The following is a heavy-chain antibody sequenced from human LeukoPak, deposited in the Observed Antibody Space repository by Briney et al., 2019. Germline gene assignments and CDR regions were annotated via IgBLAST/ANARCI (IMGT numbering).Heavy chain of an antibody. CDR2: INPNSGGT. CDR3: ARDHLYTSGSYLGLDNWFDP. D-gene: IGHD1-26*01. J-gene: IGHJ5*02. CDR1: GYTFTGYY. Sequence: ASVKVSCKASGYTFTGYYMHWVRQAPGQGLEWMGWINPNSGGTNYAQKFQGRVTMTRDKSISTVHMELSRLTSDDTAVYYCARDHLYTSGSYLGLDNWFDPWGQGILVNVSS. V-gene: IGHV1-2*02.